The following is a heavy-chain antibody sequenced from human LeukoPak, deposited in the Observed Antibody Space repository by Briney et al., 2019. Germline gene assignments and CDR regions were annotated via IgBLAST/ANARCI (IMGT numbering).Heavy chain of an antibody. D-gene: IGHD2-15*01. J-gene: IGHJ4*02. V-gene: IGHV3-33*01. CDR3: ARGDGSRLDY. CDR1: GLTFSSYG. Sequence: PGGSLRLSCAASGLTFSSYGMHWVRQAPGKGLEWVAVIWYDGSNKYYADSVKGRFTISRDNSKNTLYLQMNSLRAGDTAVYYCARGDGSRLDYWGQGTLVTVSS. CDR2: IWYDGSNK.